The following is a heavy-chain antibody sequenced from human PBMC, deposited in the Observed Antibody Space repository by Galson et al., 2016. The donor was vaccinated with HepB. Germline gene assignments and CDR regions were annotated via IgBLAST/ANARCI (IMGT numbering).Heavy chain of an antibody. CDR3: ARHNYYQYYMDV. J-gene: IGHJ6*03. V-gene: IGHV3-53*01. CDR2: IYSDSST. Sequence: SLRLSCAASGFAVSTNYLSWVRQAPGKGLEWVSVIYSDSSTYYADSVKGRFAISRDNSKNTVLLQMNNLRAEDTAVYYCARHNYYQYYMDVWGKGTTVTVS. CDR1: GFAVSTNY.